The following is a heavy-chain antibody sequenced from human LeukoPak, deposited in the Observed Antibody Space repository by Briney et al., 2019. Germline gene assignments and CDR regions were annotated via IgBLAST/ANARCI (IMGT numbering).Heavy chain of an antibody. V-gene: IGHV4-39*01. D-gene: IGHD2-2*02. CDR1: GGSISSSSYY. CDR2: IYYSGST. J-gene: IGHJ4*02. CDR3: AKGPMRETRYCSSTSCYTPFDY. Sequence: PSETLSLTCTVSGGSISSSSYYWGWIRQPPGKGLEWIGSIYYSGSTYYNPSLKSRVTISVDTSKNQFSLKLSSVTAADTAVYYCAKGPMRETRYCSSTSCYTPFDYWGQGTLVTVSS.